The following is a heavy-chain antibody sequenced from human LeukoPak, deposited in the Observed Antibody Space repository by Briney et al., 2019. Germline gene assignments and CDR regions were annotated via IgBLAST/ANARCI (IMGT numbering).Heavy chain of an antibody. CDR1: GGSISGYY. CDR3: ARDDGDYVLDY. V-gene: IGHV4-59*01. CDR2: IYYSGST. Sequence: SETLSLTCTVSGGSISGYYWSWIRQPPGKGLEWIGYIYYSGSTNYNPSLKSRVTISVDTSKNQFSLKLSSVTAADTAVYYCARDDGDYVLDYWGQGTLVTVSS. J-gene: IGHJ4*02. D-gene: IGHD4-17*01.